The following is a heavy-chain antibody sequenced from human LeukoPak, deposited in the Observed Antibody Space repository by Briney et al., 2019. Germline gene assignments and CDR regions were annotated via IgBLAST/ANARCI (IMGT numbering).Heavy chain of an antibody. CDR2: IYHSGVT. CDR3: ARGFGAYGVNPFHFDS. CDR1: GGSISSYY. J-gene: IGHJ4*02. V-gene: IGHV4-59*12. D-gene: IGHD4-23*01. Sequence: SGTLSLTCTVSGGSISSYYWSWIRQPPGKALEWIGSIYHSGVTYYNPSLKSRVTISVDTSRHRFSLNLTSVTAADTAVHYCARGFGAYGVNPFHFDSWGPGTLVSVSS.